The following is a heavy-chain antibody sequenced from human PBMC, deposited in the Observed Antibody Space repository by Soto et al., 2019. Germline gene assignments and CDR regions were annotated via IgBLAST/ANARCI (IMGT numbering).Heavy chain of an antibody. CDR1: GGTFSSYA. CDR2: IFPILGTA. V-gene: IGHV1-69*01. Sequence: SVKVSCKASGGTFSSYAVSWVRQAPGQGLEWIGGIFPILGTANHAQKFQGRVTITADESTSTAYMELSSLRSEDTAVYYCARAGIAAAALDYWGQGTLVTVSS. CDR3: ARAGIAAAALDY. D-gene: IGHD6-13*01. J-gene: IGHJ4*02.